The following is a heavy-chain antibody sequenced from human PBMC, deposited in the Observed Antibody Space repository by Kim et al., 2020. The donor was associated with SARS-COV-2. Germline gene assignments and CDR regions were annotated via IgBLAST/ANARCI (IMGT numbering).Heavy chain of an antibody. CDR2: GNP. V-gene: IGHV7-4-1*02. J-gene: IGHJ4*02. D-gene: IGHD6-13*01. CDR3: ARRGYSDY. Sequence: GNPTAAQGFKGRFVCSLDTSVSTAYLQISSLKAEDTAVYYCARRGYSDYWGQGTLVTVSS.